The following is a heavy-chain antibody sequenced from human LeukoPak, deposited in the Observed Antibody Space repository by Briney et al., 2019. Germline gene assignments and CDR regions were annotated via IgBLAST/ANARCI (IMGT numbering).Heavy chain of an antibody. Sequence: GGSLRLSCAASGFTVSSNYMSWVRQAPGKGLEWVSVIYNTGSTYYADSMKGRFTISRDNSKNTLYLQMNSLGAEDTAVYYCARGLSSSRWYYNWGQGTLVTVSS. CDR2: IYNTGST. CDR3: ARGLSSSRWYYN. D-gene: IGHD6-13*01. J-gene: IGHJ1*01. CDR1: GFTVSSNY. V-gene: IGHV3-66*01.